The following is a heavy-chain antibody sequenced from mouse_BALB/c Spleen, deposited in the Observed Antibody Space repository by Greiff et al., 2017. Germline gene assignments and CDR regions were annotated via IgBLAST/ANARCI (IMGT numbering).Heavy chain of an antibody. D-gene: IGHD2-13*01. Sequence: EVMLVESGGGLVQPGGSRKLSCAASGFTFSSFGMHWVRQAPEKGLEWVAYISSGSSTIYYADTVKGRFTISRDNPKNTLFLQMTSLRSEDTAMYYCARSDWYWGQGTLVTVSA. CDR3: ARSDWY. CDR2: ISSGSSTI. CDR1: GFTFSSFG. V-gene: IGHV5-17*02. J-gene: IGHJ3*01.